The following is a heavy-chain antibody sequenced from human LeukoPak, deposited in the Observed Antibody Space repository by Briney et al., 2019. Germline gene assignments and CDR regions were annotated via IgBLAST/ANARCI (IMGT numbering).Heavy chain of an antibody. Sequence: PGRSLRLSCAASGFTFSSYAMHWVRQAPGKGLEWVAVISYDGSNKYYADSVKGRFTISRDNSKNTLYLQMNSLRAEDTAVYYCARETGAHDAFDIWGQGTMVTVSS. D-gene: IGHD1-26*01. CDR2: ISYDGSNK. CDR3: ARETGAHDAFDI. V-gene: IGHV3-30-3*01. J-gene: IGHJ3*02. CDR1: GFTFSSYA.